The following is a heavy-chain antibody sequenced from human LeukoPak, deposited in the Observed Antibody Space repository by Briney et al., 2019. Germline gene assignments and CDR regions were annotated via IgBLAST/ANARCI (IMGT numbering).Heavy chain of an antibody. CDR3: AKDPTKPMTTVVTPAY. CDR2: ISGSGGST. V-gene: IGHV3-23*01. Sequence: GGSLRLSCAGSGFAVSNNYMSWVRQAPGKGLEWVSAISGSGGSTHYADSVKGRFTISRDNSKNTLYLQMNSLRAEDTAVYYCAKDPTKPMTTVVTPAYWGQGTLVTVSS. CDR1: GFAVSNNY. D-gene: IGHD4-23*01. J-gene: IGHJ4*02.